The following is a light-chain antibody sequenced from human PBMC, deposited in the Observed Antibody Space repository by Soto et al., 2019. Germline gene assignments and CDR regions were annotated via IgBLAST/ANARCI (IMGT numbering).Light chain of an antibody. CDR3: SSFTTSTTLV. CDR2: DVS. Sequence: QSVLTQPASVSGSPGQSITISCAGSNSDVGAYNYVSWYQQHPGKAPKLIIFDVSNRPSGVSDRFSASKSGNTASLPISGLQAEDEADYYCSSFTTSTTLVFGGGTKLTVL. J-gene: IGLJ3*02. CDR1: NSDVGAYNY. V-gene: IGLV2-14*03.